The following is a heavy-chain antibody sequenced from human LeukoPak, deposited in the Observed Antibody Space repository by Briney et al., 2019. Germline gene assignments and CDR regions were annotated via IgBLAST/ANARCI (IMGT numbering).Heavy chain of an antibody. CDR3: AREGLVAATVDAFDI. J-gene: IGHJ3*02. CDR2: MNPNSGDT. CDR1: GYTFTNYD. D-gene: IGHD2-15*01. V-gene: IGHV1-8*03. Sequence: GASVKVSCKASGYTFTNYDINWVRQATGQGLEWMGWMNPNSGDTGYAQKFQGRITITRDTPLTTAYMELSSLRSDDTAVYYCAREGLVAATVDAFDIWGQGTMVTVSS.